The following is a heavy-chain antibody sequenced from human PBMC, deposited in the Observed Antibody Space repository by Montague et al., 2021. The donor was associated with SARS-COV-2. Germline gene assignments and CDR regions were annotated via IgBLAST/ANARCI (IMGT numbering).Heavy chain of an antibody. CDR3: ARNWNYGWAFDI. CDR1: GFSFSSYN. CDR2: MSSSSKYI. V-gene: IGHV3-21*01. J-gene: IGHJ3*02. Sequence: PLRLSCAASGFSFSSYNMNWVRQAPGKGLEWVSSMSSSSKYIYYADSVKDRFTISRDNAKNSPYLQMNSLRAEDTAIYYCARNWNYGWAFDIWGQGTMVAVSS. D-gene: IGHD1-7*01.